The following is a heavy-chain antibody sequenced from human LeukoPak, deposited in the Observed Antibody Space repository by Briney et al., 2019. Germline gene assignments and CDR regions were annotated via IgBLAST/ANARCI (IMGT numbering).Heavy chain of an antibody. J-gene: IGHJ4*02. CDR2: ISPSGSST. D-gene: IGHD6-6*01. CDR3: ARLFSSIAAPTFDY. V-gene: IGHV1-46*01. Sequence: ASVKVSCKASGYTFTSYYMHWVRQAPGQGLEWMGLISPSGSSTSYAQKFQGRLSLTRDMSTSTDYMELSSLRSEDTAVYYCARLFSSIAAPTFDYWGQGTLVTVSS. CDR1: GYTFTSYY.